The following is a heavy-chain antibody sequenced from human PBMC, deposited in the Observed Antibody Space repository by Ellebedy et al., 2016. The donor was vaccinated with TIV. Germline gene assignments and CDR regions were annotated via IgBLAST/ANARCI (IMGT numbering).Heavy chain of an antibody. CDR2: INPIFGTA. CDR3: GSGYSKYGMDV. CDR1: ADTFSNYA. V-gene: IGHV1-69*13. J-gene: IGHJ6*02. Sequence: AASVKVSCKASADTFSNYAINWVRQAPGQGLEWMGGINPIFGTANYAQKFQGRLTITADESTSTAYMEPSSLRSEDTAVYYCGSGYSKYGMDVWGQGTTVIVSS. D-gene: IGHD5-18*01.